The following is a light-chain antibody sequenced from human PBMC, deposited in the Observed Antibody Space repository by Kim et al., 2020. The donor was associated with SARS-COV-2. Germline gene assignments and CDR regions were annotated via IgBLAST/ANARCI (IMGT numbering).Light chain of an antibody. V-gene: IGKV3-20*01. J-gene: IGKJ1*01. CDR3: QQYERSRT. CDR1: QSLTTGH. Sequence: SSPGEGATHTGRASQSLTTGHLAWYQQKPGQAPRLLISGATSRATGIPDRFSGSGAGTDFTLTVSRLEPEDFAVYCCQQYERSRTFGQGTKLEI. CDR2: GAT.